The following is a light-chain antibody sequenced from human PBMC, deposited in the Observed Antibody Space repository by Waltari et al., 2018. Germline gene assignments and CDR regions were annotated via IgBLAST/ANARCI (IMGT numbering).Light chain of an antibody. J-gene: IGKJ2*03. CDR3: QQRSSWPYS. CDR2: DAS. CDR1: QSVGRF. V-gene: IGKV3-11*01. Sequence: EIVLTQSPATLSLSPGEGATLSCRASQSVGRFLAWYQQTPGQAPRLLIYDASNRATGIPARFSASGSGTDFTLTLSSLEPEDFAVYYCQQRSSWPYSFGQGTKLEIK.